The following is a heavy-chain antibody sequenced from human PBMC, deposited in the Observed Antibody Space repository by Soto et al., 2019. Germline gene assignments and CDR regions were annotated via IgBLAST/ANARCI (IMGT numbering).Heavy chain of an antibody. V-gene: IGHV4-34*01. CDR1: GGSFSGYY. CDR3: ARAGGSGYYSTFDY. D-gene: IGHD3-22*01. CDR2: INHSGST. Sequence: QVQLQQWGAGLLKPSETLSLTCAVYGGSFSGYYWSWIRQPPGKGLEWIGEINHSGSTNYNPSLKSRVTISVDTSKNQCSLKLSSVTAADTAVYYCARAGGSGYYSTFDYWGQGTLVTVSS. J-gene: IGHJ4*02.